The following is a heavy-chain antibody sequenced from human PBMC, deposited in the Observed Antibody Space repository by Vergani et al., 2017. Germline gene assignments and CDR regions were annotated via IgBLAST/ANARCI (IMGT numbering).Heavy chain of an antibody. CDR1: GFTFDDYA. CDR3: AXTGPAAGTDYYYYGMDV. D-gene: IGHD6-13*01. Sequence: EVQLVESGGVVVQPGGSLRLSCAASGFTFDDYAMHWVRQAPGKGLEWVSLISWDGGSTYYADSVKGRFTISRDNSKNSLYLQMNSLRAEDTALYYCAXTGPAAGTDYYYYGMDVWGQGTTVTVSS. V-gene: IGHV3-43D*03. J-gene: IGHJ6*02. CDR2: ISWDGGST.